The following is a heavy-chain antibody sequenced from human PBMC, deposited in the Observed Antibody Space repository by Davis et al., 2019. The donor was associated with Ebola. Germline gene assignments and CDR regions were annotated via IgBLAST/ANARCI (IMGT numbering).Heavy chain of an antibody. D-gene: IGHD2-21*02. V-gene: IGHV3-49*04. CDR3: SRGVTESGARYYFDY. CDR2: IRSKAFGGTR. J-gene: IGHJ4*02. CDR1: GFTFSSYA. Sequence: PGGSLRLSCAASGFTFSSYAMSWVRQAPGKGLEWVGFIRSKAFGGTREFAASVKGRFAISRDDSNNIAYLQMNSLKTEDTAVYYCSRGVTESGARYYFDYWGQGALVTVSS.